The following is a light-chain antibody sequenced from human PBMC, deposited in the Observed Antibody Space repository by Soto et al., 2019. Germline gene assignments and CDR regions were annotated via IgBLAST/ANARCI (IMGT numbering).Light chain of an antibody. V-gene: IGKV1-5*03. CDR3: QHYNSYSEA. CDR2: KAS. CDR1: QTISSW. Sequence: DIQMTQSPSTLSGSVGDRATITCRASQTISSWLAWYQQKPGKAPKLLIYKASTLKSGVPSRFSGSGSGTEFTLTISSLQPDDFATYYCQHYNSYSEAFGQGTTGDIK. J-gene: IGKJ1*01.